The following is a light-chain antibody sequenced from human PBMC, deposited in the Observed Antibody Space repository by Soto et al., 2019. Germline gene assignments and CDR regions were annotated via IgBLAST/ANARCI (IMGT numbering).Light chain of an antibody. J-gene: IGKJ4*01. V-gene: IGKV3-11*01. Sequence: EIVLTQSPATLSLSPGERAAISCRASQSVSSYLAWYQQKPGQAPRLLIYDASSRATGIPARFSGSGSGTDVTLTISSLEAEDFAVYYCQQRSNWPLTFGGGTKVEIK. CDR1: QSVSSY. CDR2: DAS. CDR3: QQRSNWPLT.